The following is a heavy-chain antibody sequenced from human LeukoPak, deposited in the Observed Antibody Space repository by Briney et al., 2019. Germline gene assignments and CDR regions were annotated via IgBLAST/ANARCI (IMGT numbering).Heavy chain of an antibody. V-gene: IGHV3-7*01. CDR3: ATWGGSGPFDY. D-gene: IGHD3-10*01. CDR2: IKDDGSEK. Sequence: GGSLRLSCAASGFTFSAYWMSWVRQAPGKGLEWVATIKDDGSEKRYVDSVRGRFTISRDDAKSSLYLQMNSLRAEDTAVYYCATWGGSGPFDYWGQGTLVTVSS. CDR1: GFTFSAYW. J-gene: IGHJ4*02.